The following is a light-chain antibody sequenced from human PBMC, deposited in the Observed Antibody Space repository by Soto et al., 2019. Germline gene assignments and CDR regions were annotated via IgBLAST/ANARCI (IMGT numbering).Light chain of an antibody. CDR3: SSYTSTSTRV. CDR2: DVT. J-gene: IGLJ3*02. Sequence: QSALTQPASVSGSPGQSITISCIGTSSDIGAYKYVSWYQQHPGKAPKLMIYDVTNRPSGVSNRFSGSKSGNTASLTISGLQAEDEADYYCSSYTSTSTRVFGGGTKVTVL. CDR1: SSDIGAYKY. V-gene: IGLV2-14*01.